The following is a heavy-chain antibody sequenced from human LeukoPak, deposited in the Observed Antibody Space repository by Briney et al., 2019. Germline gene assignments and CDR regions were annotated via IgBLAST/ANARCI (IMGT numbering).Heavy chain of an antibody. D-gene: IGHD6-13*01. CDR1: GYTFTGYY. J-gene: IGHJ4*02. CDR2: INPNSGGT. Sequence: ASVKVSCKASGYTFTGYYMHWVRQAPGQGLEWMGRINPNSGGTNYAQKFQGRVTMTRDTSISTAYMELSRLRSDDTAVYYCARAPSSSWSNYNYFYYWGQGTLVTVSS. V-gene: IGHV1-2*06. CDR3: ARAPSSSWSNYNYFYY.